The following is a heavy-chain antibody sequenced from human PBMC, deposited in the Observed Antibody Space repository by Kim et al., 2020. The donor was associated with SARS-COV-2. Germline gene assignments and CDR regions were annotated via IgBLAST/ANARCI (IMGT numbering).Heavy chain of an antibody. CDR1: GGSISSGGYY. V-gene: IGHV4-31*03. J-gene: IGHJ3*02. Sequence: SETLSLTCTVSGGSISSGGYYWSWIRQHPGKGLEWIGYIYYSGSTYYNPSLKSRVTISVDTSKNQFSLKLSSVTAADTAVYYCARGLLWNYRLNDAFDIWGQGTMVTVSS. CDR3: ARGLLWNYRLNDAFDI. CDR2: IYYSGST. D-gene: IGHD1-7*01.